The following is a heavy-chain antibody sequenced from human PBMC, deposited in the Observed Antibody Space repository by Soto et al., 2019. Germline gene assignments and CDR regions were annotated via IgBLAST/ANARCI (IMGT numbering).Heavy chain of an antibody. Sequence: GGSLRLSCAASGFTFSNAWMSWVRQAPGKGLEWVGRIKSKTDGGTTDYAAPVKGRFTISRDDSKNTLYLQMNSLKTEDTAVYYCTTSTQIWFGVPYWGQGTLVTVSS. D-gene: IGHD3-10*01. CDR2: IKSKTDGGTT. CDR3: TTSTQIWFGVPY. J-gene: IGHJ4*02. V-gene: IGHV3-15*01. CDR1: GFTFSNAW.